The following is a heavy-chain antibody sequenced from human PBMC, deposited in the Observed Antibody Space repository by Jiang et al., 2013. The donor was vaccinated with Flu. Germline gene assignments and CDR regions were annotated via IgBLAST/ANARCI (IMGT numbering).Heavy chain of an antibody. V-gene: IGHV1-46*01. CDR3: ARDWPRVGGSGTYYYGMDV. Sequence: NPSGGSTSYAQKFQGRVTMTRDTSTSTVYMELSSLRSEDTAVYYCARDWPRVGGSGTYYYGMDVWGQGTTVTVSS. CDR2: NPSGGST. J-gene: IGHJ6*02. D-gene: IGHD1-7*01.